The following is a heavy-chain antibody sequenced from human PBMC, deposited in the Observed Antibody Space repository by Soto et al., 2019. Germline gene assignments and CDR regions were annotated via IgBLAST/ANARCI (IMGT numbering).Heavy chain of an antibody. CDR1: GSTFTSYG. V-gene: IGHV1-18*01. CDR3: ARDGDIVVVPAATDYFEY. J-gene: IGHJ4*02. D-gene: IGHD2-2*01. Sequence: ALLKLSCKTSGSTFTSYGITCVRQTHGQGLEWIGWISAYNGNTNYAQKLQGRVTMTTDTSTSTAYIELRSLRSDDTAVYYCARDGDIVVVPAATDYFEYWGQGTLVTVSS. CDR2: ISAYNGNT.